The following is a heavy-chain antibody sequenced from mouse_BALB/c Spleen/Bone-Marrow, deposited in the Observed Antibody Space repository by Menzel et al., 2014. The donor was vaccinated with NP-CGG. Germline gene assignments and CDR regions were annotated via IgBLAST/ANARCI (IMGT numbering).Heavy chain of an antibody. Sequence: EVKLMESGAELVKPGASVKSSCTASGFNIKDTYMHWVKQRPEHGLEWIGRIDPANGNTKYDPKFQGKATITADTSSNTAYLQLSSLTSEDTAVYYCARYYYGSSYAMDYWGQGTSVTVSS. CDR1: GFNIKDTY. J-gene: IGHJ4*01. D-gene: IGHD1-1*01. CDR2: IDPANGNT. CDR3: ARYYYGSSYAMDY. V-gene: IGHV14-3*02.